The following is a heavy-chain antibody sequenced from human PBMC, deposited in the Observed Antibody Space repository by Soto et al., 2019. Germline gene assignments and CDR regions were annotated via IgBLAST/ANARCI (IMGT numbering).Heavy chain of an antibody. J-gene: IGHJ4*02. V-gene: IGHV1-18*01. Sequence: QVQLVQSGAEVKKPGASVKVSCKASGYTFTSYGISWVRQAPGQGLEWMGWISAYNGNTNYAQKLQGRVTMTTDTPTSTAYMGLRSLGTDEQALDFCARDLAVAGGGDYWGQGTLVTVSS. CDR1: GYTFTSYG. CDR2: ISAYNGNT. D-gene: IGHD6-19*01. CDR3: ARDLAVAGGGDY.